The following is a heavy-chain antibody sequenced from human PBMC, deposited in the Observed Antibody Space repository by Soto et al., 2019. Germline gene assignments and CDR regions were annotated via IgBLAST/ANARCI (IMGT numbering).Heavy chain of an antibody. CDR1: GYSFTSYW. V-gene: IGHV5-10-1*01. D-gene: IGHD4-17*01. CDR3: ASHDDYGDSHYYGMDV. Sequence: GESLKISCKGSGYSFTSYWISWVRQMPEKGLEWMGRIDPSDSYTNYSPSFQGHVTISADKSISTAYLQWSSLKASDTAMYYCASHDDYGDSHYYGMDVWGQGTTVTVSS. J-gene: IGHJ6*02. CDR2: IDPSDSYT.